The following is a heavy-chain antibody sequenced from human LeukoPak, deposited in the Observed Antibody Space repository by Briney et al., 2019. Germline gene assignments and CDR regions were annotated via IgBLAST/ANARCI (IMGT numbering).Heavy chain of an antibody. CDR3: ARDLGTSGWYTFDF. J-gene: IGHJ5*01. V-gene: IGHV6-1*01. CDR1: GDSVSSKNGA. Sequence: SQTLSLTCAISGDSVSSKNGAWNWIRQSPSRGLEWLGRTYYRAKWYDEYADSVKGRVTISPDTSKNQFSLHVYSVTPEDTAVYYCARDLGTSGWYTFDFWGQGTLVTVSS. CDR2: TYYRAKWYD. D-gene: IGHD6-19*01.